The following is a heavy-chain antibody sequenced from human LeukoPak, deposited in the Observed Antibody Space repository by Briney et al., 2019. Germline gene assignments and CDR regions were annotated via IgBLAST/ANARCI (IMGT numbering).Heavy chain of an antibody. CDR3: AREGFCVGDTCHGRDKVLDY. CDR1: GGTFSNFG. Sequence: SVKVSCKVSGGTFSNFGITWVRQAPGQGLEWMGTIISIFGTPNYAQKFQGRVTITTDESTSTAYMDLYSLRSEDTAVYYCAREGFCVGDTCHGRDKVLDYWGQGTLVTVSS. J-gene: IGHJ4*02. V-gene: IGHV1-69*05. D-gene: IGHD2-15*01. CDR2: IISIFGTP.